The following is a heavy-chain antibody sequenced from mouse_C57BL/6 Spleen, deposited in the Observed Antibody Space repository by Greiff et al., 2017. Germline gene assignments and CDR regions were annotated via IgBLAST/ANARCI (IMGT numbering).Heavy chain of an antibody. CDR2: INPNYGTT. Sequence: VQLQQSGPELVKPGASVKISCTASGFSFTDYNMTWVKQSNGKSLEWIGVINPNYGTTSYNQKFKGKATLTVDQSSSTAYMQLNSLTSEDSAVYYCAWGSNYEYYFDYWGQGTTLTVSS. J-gene: IGHJ2*01. V-gene: IGHV1-39*01. CDR3: AWGSNYEYYFDY. CDR1: GFSFTDYN. D-gene: IGHD2-5*01.